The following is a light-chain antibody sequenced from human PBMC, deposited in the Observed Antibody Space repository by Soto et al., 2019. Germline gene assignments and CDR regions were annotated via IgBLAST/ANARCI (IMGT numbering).Light chain of an antibody. CDR1: SSDVGGYHY. J-gene: IGLJ2*01. V-gene: IGLV2-8*01. Sequence: QSPLTQPPSASGSPGQSVTISCTGTSSDVGGYHYVSWYQQHPGKAPKLMIHEVTKRPSGVPDRFSGSKSGNTASLTVSGLQGEDEADYYCSSYAGSNNLVFGGGTKLTVL. CDR2: EVT. CDR3: SSYAGSNNLV.